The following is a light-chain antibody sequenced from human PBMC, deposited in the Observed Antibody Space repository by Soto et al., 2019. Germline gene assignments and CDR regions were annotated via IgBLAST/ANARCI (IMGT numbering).Light chain of an antibody. CDR1: SSNIGRNT. CDR3: AAWDDSLNGVV. V-gene: IGLV1-44*01. Sequence: QSVLTQPPSASGTPGQRVTISCSGTSSNIGRNTVHWYQQLPGTAPKLFIYSNHQRPSGVPERFSGSKSGTSASLAISGLQSEDEADYFCAAWDDSLNGVVFGGGTKLTVL. CDR2: SNH. J-gene: IGLJ2*01.